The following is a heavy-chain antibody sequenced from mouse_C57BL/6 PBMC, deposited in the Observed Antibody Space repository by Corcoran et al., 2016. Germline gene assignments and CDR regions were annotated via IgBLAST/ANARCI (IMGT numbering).Heavy chain of an antibody. CDR3: ARPSANWDYFDY. J-gene: IGHJ2*01. V-gene: IGHV1-66*01. D-gene: IGHD4-1*01. CDR2: IYPGSGNT. CDR1: GYSFTSYY. Sequence: QVQLQQSGPELVKPGASVKISCKASGYSFTSYYIHWVKQRPGQGLEWIGWIYPGSGNTKYNEKFKGKATLTADTSSSTAYMQLSSLTSEDSAVYYCARPSANWDYFDYWGQGTTLTVSS.